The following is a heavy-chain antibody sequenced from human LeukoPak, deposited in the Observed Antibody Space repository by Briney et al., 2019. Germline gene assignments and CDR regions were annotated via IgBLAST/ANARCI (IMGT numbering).Heavy chain of an antibody. V-gene: IGHV4-39*01. Sequence: SETLSLTCTVSGGSISSSSYYWGWIRQPPGKGLEWIGSIYYSGSTYYNPSLKSRVTISVDTSKNQFSLKLSSVTAADTAVYYCYAEKPYDAFDIWGQGTMVTVSS. CDR1: GGSISSSSYY. CDR2: IYYSGST. J-gene: IGHJ3*02. CDR3: YAEKPYDAFDI.